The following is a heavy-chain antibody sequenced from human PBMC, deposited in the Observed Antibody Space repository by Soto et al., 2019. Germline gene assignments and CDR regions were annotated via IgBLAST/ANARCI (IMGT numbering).Heavy chain of an antibody. V-gene: IGHV1-18*03. CDR2: ISAYNGHT. Sequence: ASVKVSCKASGYTFTSFGISWARQAPGQGLEWMGWISAYNGHTNYTQKFQGRVTMTTDTSTSTAYMELRRLRSDDMAVYYCARGGGYYYGMDVWGQGTTVTVSS. CDR3: ARGGGYYYGMDV. J-gene: IGHJ6*02. D-gene: IGHD3-22*01. CDR1: GYTFTSFG.